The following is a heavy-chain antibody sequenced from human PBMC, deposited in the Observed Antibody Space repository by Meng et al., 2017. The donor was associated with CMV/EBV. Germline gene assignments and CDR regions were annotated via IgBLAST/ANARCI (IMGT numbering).Heavy chain of an antibody. CDR2: MNPNSGNT. D-gene: IGHD1-26*01. CDR1: GYSFTSYD. Sequence: KASGYSFTSYDINWVRQATGQGLEWMGWMNPNSGNTGYAQKIQGRITMTRNTSISTAYMELSSLRSEDTAVYYCARGLLYNGNYHVDYWGQGALVTVSS. J-gene: IGHJ4*02. V-gene: IGHV1-8*01. CDR3: ARGLLYNGNYHVDY.